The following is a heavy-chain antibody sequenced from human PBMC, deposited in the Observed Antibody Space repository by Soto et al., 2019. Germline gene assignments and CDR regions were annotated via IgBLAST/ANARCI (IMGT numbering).Heavy chain of an antibody. D-gene: IGHD3-3*01. J-gene: IGHJ6*02. CDR1: GYTFTSSG. CDR2: ISSDNGNT. CDR3: ARDQGITTLGVYSMYYYGMDV. Sequence: GASVKVSCKASGYTFTSSGISWVRQAPGQGLEWMGWISSDNGNTNYAQHLQGRVSMTTDTSTSTAYMDLRSLRSDDTAVYYCARDQGITTLGVYSMYYYGMDVWG. V-gene: IGHV1-18*01.